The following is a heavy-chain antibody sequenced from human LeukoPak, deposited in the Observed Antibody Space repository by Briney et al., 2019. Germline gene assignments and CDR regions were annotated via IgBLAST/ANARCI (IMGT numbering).Heavy chain of an antibody. D-gene: IGHD6-19*01. V-gene: IGHV4-34*01. J-gene: IGHJ4*02. CDR1: GGSFSGYY. CDR3: ARGASGWYGYYFDY. Sequence: SETLSLTCAVYGGSFSGYYWSWLRQPPGKGLEWVGEINHSGSTNYNPSLKSRVTMSVDTSKNQFSLKLSSVTAADTAVYYCARGASGWYGYYFDYWGQGTLVTVSS. CDR2: INHSGST.